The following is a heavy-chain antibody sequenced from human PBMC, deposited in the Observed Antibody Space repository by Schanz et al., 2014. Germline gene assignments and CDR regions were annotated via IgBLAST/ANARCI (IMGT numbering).Heavy chain of an antibody. J-gene: IGHJ4*02. V-gene: IGHV3-74*01. CDR3: AKVQTHTLYGGNSCFDY. CDR1: GFTFSDSW. Sequence: EVQLVESGGGLVQPGGSLRLSCAASGFTFSDSWMHWVRQAPGKGLVWVSRTSHDGSFTTFADSVKGRFTISRDNAKKSLYLQMNSLRPEDTALYYCAKVQTHTLYGGNSCFDYWGQGTLVTVSP. D-gene: IGHD2-21*02. CDR2: TSHDGSFT.